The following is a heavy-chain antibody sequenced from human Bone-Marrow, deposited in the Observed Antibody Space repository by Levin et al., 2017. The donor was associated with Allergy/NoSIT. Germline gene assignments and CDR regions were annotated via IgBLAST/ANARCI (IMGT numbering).Heavy chain of an antibody. Sequence: GESLKISCVTSGFNFSNYGMNWVRQSPGKGLEWLAVIWFYASKTEYADSVRGRFIVSRDNSRDTMFLQMDGLTVEDTAVYYCARGPNAAAGTYWGQGTLVTVSS. CDR2: IWFYASKT. D-gene: IGHD6-13*01. J-gene: IGHJ4*02. V-gene: IGHV3-33*01. CDR1: GFNFSNYG. CDR3: ARGPNAAAGTY.